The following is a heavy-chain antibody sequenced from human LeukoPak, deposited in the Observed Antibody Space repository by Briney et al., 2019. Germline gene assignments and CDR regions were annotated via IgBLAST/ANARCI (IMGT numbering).Heavy chain of an antibody. J-gene: IGHJ4*02. Sequence: GGSLRLSCAASGFTFSGYAMSWVRQAPGKGLEWVSAISGSGGSTYYADPVKGRFTISRDNSKNTLYLQMNSLRAEDTAVYYCAKDLGYCSSTSCSGGDYWGQGTLVTVSS. D-gene: IGHD2-2*01. CDR3: AKDLGYCSSTSCSGGDY. CDR1: GFTFSGYA. V-gene: IGHV3-23*01. CDR2: ISGSGGST.